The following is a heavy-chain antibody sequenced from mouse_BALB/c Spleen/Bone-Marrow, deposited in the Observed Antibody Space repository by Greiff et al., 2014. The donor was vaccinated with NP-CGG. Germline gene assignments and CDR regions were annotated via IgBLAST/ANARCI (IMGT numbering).Heavy chain of an antibody. J-gene: IGHJ3*01. CDR2: INPYKDGT. V-gene: IGHV1-14*01. Sequence: EVQRVESGPELVKPGASVKMSCKASGYTFTSYVMHWVKQKPGQGLEWIGYINPYKDGTKYNEKFKGKATLTSDKSSSTAYMELSSLTSEDSAVYYCARRQFITTAAWFAYWGQGTLVTVSA. D-gene: IGHD1-2*01. CDR1: GYTFTSYV. CDR3: ARRQFITTAAWFAY.